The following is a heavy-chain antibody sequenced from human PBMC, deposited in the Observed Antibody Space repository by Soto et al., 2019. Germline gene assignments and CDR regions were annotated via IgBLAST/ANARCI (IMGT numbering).Heavy chain of an antibody. CDR2: ISYDGSNK. J-gene: IGHJ2*01. CDR1: GFTFSSYA. CDR3: ARDVLDYVGYFDL. V-gene: IGHV3-30-3*01. Sequence: QVQLVESGGGVVQPGRSLRLSCAASGFTFSSYAMHWVRQAPGKGLEWVAVISYDGSNKYYADSVKGRFTISRDNSKNTLYLQMNSLRAEDTAVYYCARDVLDYVGYFDLWGRGTLVTVSS. D-gene: IGHD4-17*01.